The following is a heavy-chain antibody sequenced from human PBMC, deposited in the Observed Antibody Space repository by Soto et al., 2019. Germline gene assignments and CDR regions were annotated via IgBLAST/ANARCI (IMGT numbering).Heavy chain of an antibody. J-gene: IGHJ4*02. V-gene: IGHV3-73*01. CDR1: GFIFSDSG. CDR3: ARGNPFHFDY. Sequence: GGSLRLSCAASGFIFSDSGIHWVRQASGRGLEWLGRIRGRTYNYATVYAASMKGRFTISRDDSKNTAYLQVDSLKTEDTAVYYCARGNPFHFDYWGQGSLVTVPQ. CDR2: IRGRTYNYAT. D-gene: IGHD3-10*01.